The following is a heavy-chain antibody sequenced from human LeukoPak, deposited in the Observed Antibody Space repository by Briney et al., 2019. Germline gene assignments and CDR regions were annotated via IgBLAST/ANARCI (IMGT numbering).Heavy chain of an antibody. CDR3: ARDRMVRGVIGSEGFDY. CDR1: GFTVSSNY. Sequence: PGGSLRLSCAASGFTVSSNYMSWVRHAPGKGLEWVSVIYSGGSTYYADSVKGRFTISRDNSKNTLYLQMNSLRAEDTAVYYCARDRMVRGVIGSEGFDYWGQGTLVTVSS. CDR2: IYSGGST. J-gene: IGHJ4*02. V-gene: IGHV3-66*01. D-gene: IGHD3-10*01.